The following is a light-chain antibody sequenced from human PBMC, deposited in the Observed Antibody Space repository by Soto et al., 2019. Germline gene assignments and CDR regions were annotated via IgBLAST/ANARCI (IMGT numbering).Light chain of an antibody. J-gene: IGLJ2*01. V-gene: IGLV2-8*01. CDR1: SSDVGGYNY. CDR3: SSYAGNNNCVV. CDR2: EVS. Sequence: QSALTQPPSASGSPGQSVTISCTGTSSDVGGYNYVSWYQQYPGKAPKLMIYEVSKRPSGVPDRFSGSKSGNTASLTVSGLQAEDEANYYCSSYAGNNNCVVFGGGTKLTVL.